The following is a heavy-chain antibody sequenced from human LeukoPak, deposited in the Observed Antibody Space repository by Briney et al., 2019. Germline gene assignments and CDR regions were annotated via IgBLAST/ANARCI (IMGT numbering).Heavy chain of an antibody. Sequence: PSETLSLTCTVSGGSINSYYWSWIRQPPGKGLEWIGYIYYSGSTNYNPSLKSRVTISVDTSKNQFSLKLSSVTAADTAVYYCARGLWFGDENPPYFDYWGQGTLVTVSS. J-gene: IGHJ4*02. CDR1: GGSINSYY. V-gene: IGHV4-59*12. CDR2: IYYSGST. D-gene: IGHD3-10*01. CDR3: ARGLWFGDENPPYFDY.